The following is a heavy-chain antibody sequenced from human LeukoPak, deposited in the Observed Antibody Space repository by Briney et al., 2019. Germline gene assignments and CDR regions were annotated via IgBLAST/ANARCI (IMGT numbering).Heavy chain of an antibody. J-gene: IGHJ5*02. CDR2: IYYSGST. CDR3: ARESWYRWFDP. Sequence: SETLSLTCTVSGGSISSYYWSWIRQPPGKGLEWIGYIYYSGSTNYNPSLKSRVTISVDTSKNQFSLKLSSVTAADTAVYYCARESWYRWFDPWGQGTLVTVSS. V-gene: IGHV4-59*01. CDR1: GGSISSYY. D-gene: IGHD6-13*01.